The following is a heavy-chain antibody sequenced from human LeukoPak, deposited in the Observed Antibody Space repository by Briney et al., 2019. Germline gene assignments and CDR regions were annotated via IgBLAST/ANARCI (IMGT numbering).Heavy chain of an antibody. CDR2: INPSGGST. CDR1: GYIFTNYY. Sequence: ASVKVSCKASGYIFTNYYMHWVRQAPGQGLEWMGTINPSGGSTTYAQKFQGRVTMTRDTSTSTVYMELSSLRSEDTAVYYCAGAVGQLLGYWGQGTLVTVSS. V-gene: IGHV1-46*01. CDR3: AGAVGQLLGY. J-gene: IGHJ4*02. D-gene: IGHD2-2*01.